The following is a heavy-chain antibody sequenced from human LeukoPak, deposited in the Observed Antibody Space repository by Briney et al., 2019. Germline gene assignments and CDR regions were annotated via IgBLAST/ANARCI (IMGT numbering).Heavy chain of an antibody. CDR1: GGSISSYY. J-gene: IGHJ4*02. Sequence: SSETLSLTCTVSGGSISSYYWSWIRQPPGKGLEWIGYIYYSGTTNYNPSLKSRVTISVDASKNQFSLKLSSVTAADTAVYYCARGVYIAAAQYGYWGQGTMVTVSS. CDR3: ARGVYIAAAQYGY. D-gene: IGHD6-13*01. V-gene: IGHV4-59*01. CDR2: IYYSGTT.